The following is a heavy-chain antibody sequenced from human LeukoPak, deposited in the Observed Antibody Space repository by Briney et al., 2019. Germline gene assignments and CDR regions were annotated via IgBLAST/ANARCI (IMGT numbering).Heavy chain of an antibody. CDR3: AKNRDSSDYPRDFDF. CDR2: IRHDGSYQ. Sequence: GGSLRLSCAPFGFTFSSYGMHWVRQTPGKGLKWVAFIRHDGSYQQYADSVKGRFTVSRDNSKDMVYLQMSSLRTEDTAVYYCAKNRDSSDYPRDFDFWGQGTLVTVSS. V-gene: IGHV3-30*02. J-gene: IGHJ4*02. D-gene: IGHD3-22*01. CDR1: GFTFSSYG.